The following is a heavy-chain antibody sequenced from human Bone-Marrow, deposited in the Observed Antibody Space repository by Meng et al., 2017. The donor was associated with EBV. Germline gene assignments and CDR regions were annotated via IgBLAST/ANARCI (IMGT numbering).Heavy chain of an antibody. V-gene: IGHV1-46*01. CDR2: INPRTDNT. CDR3: ARESGNIGVAQRNFDY. J-gene: IGHJ4*02. D-gene: IGHD6-19*01. Sequence: QVQLVQSGAEVKKPGASVNVSFKASGYTFTSYYIHWVRQVPGQGLEWMGIINPRTDNTRNAQKFQGRVTMTRDTSTSTVYMELSSLRSEDTAVYYCARESGNIGVAQRNFDYWGQGTLVPSPQ. CDR1: GYTFTSYY.